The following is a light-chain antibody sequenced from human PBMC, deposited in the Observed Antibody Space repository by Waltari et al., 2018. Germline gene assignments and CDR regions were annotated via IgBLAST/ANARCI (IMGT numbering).Light chain of an antibody. Sequence: EIVMTQSPPTLSVSPGERATLSCRASQSVSTSLAWYQHRPGRAPRLLIHSASTRAPGIPDRFSVSGSETEFTLTISNLQSEDCALYYCQQYNNWPPITFGQGTRLEIK. V-gene: IGKV3D-15*01. CDR1: QSVSTS. CDR3: QQYNNWPPIT. J-gene: IGKJ5*01. CDR2: SAS.